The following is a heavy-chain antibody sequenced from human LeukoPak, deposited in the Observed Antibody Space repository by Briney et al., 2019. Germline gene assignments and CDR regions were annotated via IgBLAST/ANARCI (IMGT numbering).Heavy chain of an antibody. J-gene: IGHJ6*02. D-gene: IGHD6-13*01. CDR3: ASLRRYSSSWIYYYYGMDV. CDR1: GASISSYY. Sequence: PSETLSLTCTVSGASISSYYWTWIRQPAGKGLEWIGRIYTSGSTNYNPSLKSRVAMSVDTSKNQFSLKLSSVTAADTAVYYCASLRRYSSSWIYYYYGMDVWGQGTTVTVSS. V-gene: IGHV4-4*07. CDR2: IYTSGST.